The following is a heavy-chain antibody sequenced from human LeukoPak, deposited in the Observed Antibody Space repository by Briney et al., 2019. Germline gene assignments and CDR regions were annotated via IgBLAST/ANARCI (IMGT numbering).Heavy chain of an antibody. CDR3: ARGLPGYCSGDSCYCYFDS. D-gene: IGHD2-15*01. CDR1: GYTFTSYG. J-gene: IGHJ4*02. Sequence: GASVKVSCKASGYTFTSYGFSWVRQAPGQGLEWMGWISAYNGNTNYAQKLQGRVTMTTDTSTSTAYMGLRSLRSDDTAVYYCARGLPGYCSGDSCYCYFDSWGQGTLVTVSS. V-gene: IGHV1-18*01. CDR2: ISAYNGNT.